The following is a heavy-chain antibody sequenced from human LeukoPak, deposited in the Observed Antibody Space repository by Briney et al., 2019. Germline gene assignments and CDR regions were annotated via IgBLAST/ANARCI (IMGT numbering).Heavy chain of an antibody. J-gene: IGHJ1*01. CDR2: IKSKTDGGTT. CDR1: GFTFTNAW. Sequence: GGSLRLPCAASGFTFTNAWMSWVRQAPGKGLEWVGRIKSKTDGGTTDYAAPVKGRFTISRDDSKNTLYLQMNSLKTEDTAVYYCTTGYYYDSSGYYSWGQGTLVTVSS. D-gene: IGHD3-22*01. V-gene: IGHV3-15*01. CDR3: TTGYYYDSSGYYS.